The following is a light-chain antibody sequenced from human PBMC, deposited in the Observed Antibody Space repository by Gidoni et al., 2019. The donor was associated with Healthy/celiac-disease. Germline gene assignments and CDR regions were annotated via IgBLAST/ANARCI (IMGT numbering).Light chain of an antibody. CDR3: QQYNNWPQT. CDR1: QSVSSN. J-gene: IGKJ1*01. Sequence: DIVMTQSPATLSVSPGARATLSCRASQSVSSNLAWYQQKPGQAPRLLIYGASTRATGSPARFSGSGSGTEFTLTISSLQSEDFAVYYCQQYNNWPQTFGQGTKVEIK. CDR2: GAS. V-gene: IGKV3-15*01.